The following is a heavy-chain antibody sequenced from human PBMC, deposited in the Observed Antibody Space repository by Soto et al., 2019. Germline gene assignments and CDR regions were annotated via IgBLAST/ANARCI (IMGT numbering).Heavy chain of an antibody. CDR2: ISYDGSNK. CDR1: GFTFSSYA. CDR3: ARGAMVRGDLNWFDP. D-gene: IGHD3-10*01. J-gene: IGHJ5*02. V-gene: IGHV3-30-3*01. Sequence: QVQLVESGGGVVQPGRSLRLSCAASGFTFSSYAMHWVRQAPGKGLEWVAVISYDGSNKYYADSVKGRFTISRDNSKNTLYLQMNSLRAEDTAVYYCARGAMVRGDLNWFDPWGQGTLVTVSS.